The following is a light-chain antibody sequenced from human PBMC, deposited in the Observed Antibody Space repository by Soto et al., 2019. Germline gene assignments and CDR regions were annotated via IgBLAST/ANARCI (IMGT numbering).Light chain of an antibody. J-gene: IGKJ5*01. CDR3: QQYNNWPPN. V-gene: IGKV3-15*01. CDR1: QSVGSN. CDR2: GAS. Sequence: EIVLTQSPDTLFLSPGERATLSCRASQSVGSNLAWYQQKPGQAPRLLIYGASTRATGIPARFSGSGSGTEFTLTISSLQSEDFAVYYCQQYNNWPPNFGQGTRLEI.